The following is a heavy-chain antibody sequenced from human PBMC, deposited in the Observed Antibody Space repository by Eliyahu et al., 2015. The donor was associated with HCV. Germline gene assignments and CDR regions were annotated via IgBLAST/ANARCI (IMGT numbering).Heavy chain of an antibody. Sequence: NWWSWVRQPPGKELEWIGEIVHIGATNYNPSLKSRVTISMDSSKSQLSLTLTSVDDADTAIYYCARNWGYYFDLWGRGTLVTVSS. CDR2: IVHIGAT. CDR3: ARNWGYYFDL. CDR1: NW. J-gene: IGHJ2*01. D-gene: IGHD7-27*01. V-gene: IGHV4-4*02.